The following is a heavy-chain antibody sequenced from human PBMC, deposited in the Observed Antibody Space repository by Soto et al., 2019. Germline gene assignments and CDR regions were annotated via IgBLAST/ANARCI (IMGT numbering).Heavy chain of an antibody. Sequence: GASVKLSCKASGGTFRSCAISWVRQAPGQGLEWMGGFIPILGTANYAQNFQGRVTITADGSTSTAYMELTSLRSDDTAMYYCARDLGGGEDIWGQGTMVTVSS. CDR1: GGTFRSCA. J-gene: IGHJ3*02. CDR3: ARDLGGGEDI. V-gene: IGHV1-69*13. D-gene: IGHD3-16*01. CDR2: FIPILGTA.